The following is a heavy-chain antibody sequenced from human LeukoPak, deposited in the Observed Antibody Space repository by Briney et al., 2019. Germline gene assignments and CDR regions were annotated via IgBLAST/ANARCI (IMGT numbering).Heavy chain of an antibody. J-gene: IGHJ5*02. CDR3: AKEDNIGGWFDP. CDR1: GFTFSSYS. D-gene: IGHD2/OR15-2a*01. CDR2: ISSSSSTI. V-gene: IGHV3-48*01. Sequence: GGSLRLSCAASGFTFSSYSMTWVRQAPGKGLEWVSYISSSSSTIYYADSVRGRFTISRDNSKTTLYLQMNSLRAEDTAVYYCAKEDNIGGWFDPWGQGTLVTVSS.